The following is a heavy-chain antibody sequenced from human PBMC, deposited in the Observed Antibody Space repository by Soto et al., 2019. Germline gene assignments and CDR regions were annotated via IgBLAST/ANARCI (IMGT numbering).Heavy chain of an antibody. CDR3: ERAGPYDFWSGYAFDI. CDR1: GYTFTGYY. J-gene: IGHJ3*02. V-gene: IGHV1-2*04. CDR2: INPNSGGT. D-gene: IGHD3-3*01. Sequence: ASVKVSCKASGYTFTGYYMHWVRQAPGQGLEWMGWINPNSGGTNYAQKFQGWVTMTRETSISTAYMELSRLRSDDSDVYYCERAGPYDFWSGYAFDIWGQGTMVTVSS.